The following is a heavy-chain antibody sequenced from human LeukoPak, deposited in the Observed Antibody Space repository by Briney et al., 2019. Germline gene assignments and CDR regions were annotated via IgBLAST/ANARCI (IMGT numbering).Heavy chain of an antibody. V-gene: IGHV1-2*06. CDR3: AQRQAAVIAAASTRRPFDY. J-gene: IGHJ4*02. CDR2: INPNSGGT. Sequence: ASVKVSCKASGYTFTGYYMHWVRQAPGQGLEWMGRINPNSGGTNYAQKFQGRVTMTRDTSISTAYMELSRLRSDDTAVYYCAQRQAAVIAAASTRRPFDYWGQGTLVTVST. D-gene: IGHD6-13*01. CDR1: GYTFTGYY.